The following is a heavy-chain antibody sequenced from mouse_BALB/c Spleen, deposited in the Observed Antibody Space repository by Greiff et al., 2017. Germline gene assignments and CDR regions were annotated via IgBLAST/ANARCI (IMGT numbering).Heavy chain of an antibody. Sequence: QVQLQQSGAELAKPGASVKMSCKASGYTFTSYWMHWVKQRPGQGLEWIGYINPSTGYTEYNQKFKDKATLTADKSSSTAYMQLSSLTSEDSAVYYCAREYDGYHYFDYWGQGTTLTVSS. V-gene: IGHV1-7*01. CDR3: AREYDGYHYFDY. CDR1: GYTFTSYW. D-gene: IGHD2-3*01. J-gene: IGHJ2*01. CDR2: INPSTGYT.